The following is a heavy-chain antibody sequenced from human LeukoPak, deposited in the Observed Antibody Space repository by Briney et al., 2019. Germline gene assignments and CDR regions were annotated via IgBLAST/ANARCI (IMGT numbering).Heavy chain of an antibody. CDR2: ISDDSSFT. V-gene: IGHV3-23*01. CDR1: AFTFSKYD. Sequence: GGSLRLSCAISAFTFSKYDMNWVRQAPGKGLECISTISDDSSFTYYADSVKGRSAISRDDSKNTLYLQMNNLKVEDTAVYYCAKGRCSGVGCDSFHSWGQGALVTVSS. D-gene: IGHD2-15*01. CDR3: AKGRCSGVGCDSFHS. J-gene: IGHJ4*02.